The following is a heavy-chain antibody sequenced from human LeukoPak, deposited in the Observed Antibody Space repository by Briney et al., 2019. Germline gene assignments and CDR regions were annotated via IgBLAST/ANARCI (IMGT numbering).Heavy chain of an antibody. V-gene: IGHV4-39*01. J-gene: IGHJ4*02. D-gene: IGHD3-22*01. CDR2: IYYSGST. CDR1: GGSISSSSYY. Sequence: KPSETLSLTCTVSGGSISSSSYYWGWIRRPPGKGLEWIGSIYYSGSTYYNPSLKSRVTISVDTSKNQFSLKLSSVTAADTAVYYCARGIVGFDYWGQGTLVTVSS. CDR3: ARGIVGFDY.